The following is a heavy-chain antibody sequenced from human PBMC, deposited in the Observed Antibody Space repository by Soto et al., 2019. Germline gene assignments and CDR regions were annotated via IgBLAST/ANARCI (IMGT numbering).Heavy chain of an antibody. V-gene: IGHV4-39*01. CDR2: FYYSGST. CDR3: ARLHGSCISTSCYGYYAMDV. J-gene: IGHJ6*02. Sequence: QLQLQESGPGLVKPSETLSLTCTVSGGSINNSSYSWGWIRQPPGKGLEWIGTFYYSGSTYYNPSLKSRVTISVDTSKNQFSLKLSSVTAADTAVYYCARLHGSCISTSCYGYYAMDVWGQGTTVTVSS. D-gene: IGHD2-2*01. CDR1: GGSINNSSYS.